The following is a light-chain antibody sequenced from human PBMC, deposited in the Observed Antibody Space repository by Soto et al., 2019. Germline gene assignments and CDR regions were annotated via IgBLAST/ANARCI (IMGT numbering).Light chain of an antibody. CDR2: SDH. CDR1: NSNIGNNT. V-gene: IGLV1-44*01. CDR3: AAWNDSLNGHVV. Sequence: QAVVTQPPSASGTPGQRVTISCSGSNSNIGNNTVNWYQQLPGTAPKLLIYSDHQRPSGVPDRFSGSKSGTSASLAISGLQSEDEADYYCAAWNDSLNGHVVFGGGTQLTVL. J-gene: IGLJ2*01.